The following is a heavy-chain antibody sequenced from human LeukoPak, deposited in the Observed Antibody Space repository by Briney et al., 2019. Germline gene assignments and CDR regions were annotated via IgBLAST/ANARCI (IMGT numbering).Heavy chain of an antibody. D-gene: IGHD3-22*01. CDR1: GFTFSSYS. CDR2: ISSSSSYI. Sequence: GGSLRLSCAASGFTFSSYSMNWVRQAPGKGLEWVSSISSSSSYIYYADSVKGRFTISRDNAKNSLYLQMNSLRAEDTAVYYCARDHSTYYYDSSGYLYYWGQGTLVTVSS. J-gene: IGHJ4*02. V-gene: IGHV3-21*01. CDR3: ARDHSTYYYDSSGYLYY.